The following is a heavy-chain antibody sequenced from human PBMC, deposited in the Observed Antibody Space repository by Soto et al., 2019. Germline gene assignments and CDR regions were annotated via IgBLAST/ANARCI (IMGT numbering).Heavy chain of an antibody. CDR3: ARDRPGIKTYEAFDI. Sequence: ASVKVSCKASGYTLTSYDINWVRQATGQGPEWMGWMSPNTGTIVYAQKFQGRVTMTRNTSTSTAYMTLSSLRSEDTAVYYRARDRPGIKTYEAFDIWGQGTTVTVSS. J-gene: IGHJ3*02. CDR1: GYTLTSYD. V-gene: IGHV1-8*01. D-gene: IGHD1-20*01. CDR2: MSPNTGTI.